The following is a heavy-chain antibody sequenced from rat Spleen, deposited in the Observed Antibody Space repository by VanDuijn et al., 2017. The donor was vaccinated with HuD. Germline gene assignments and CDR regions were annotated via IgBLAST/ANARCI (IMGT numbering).Heavy chain of an antibody. D-gene: IGHD3-2*01. CDR2: ISCEGSTT. V-gene: IGHV5-22*01. J-gene: IGHJ3*01. Sequence: EVQLVESGGGLVQPGRSLKLSCAASGFTFSDYYMAWVRQAPKKGREWVASISCEGSTTYYVDSVQGRFTISRDNAKSTLYLQMNSLRSEDTATYFCARPLALNWFAYWGQGTLVTVSS. CDR3: ARPLALNWFAY. CDR1: GFTFSDYY.